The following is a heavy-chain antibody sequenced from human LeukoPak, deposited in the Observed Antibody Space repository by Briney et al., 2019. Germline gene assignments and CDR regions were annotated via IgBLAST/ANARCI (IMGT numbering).Heavy chain of an antibody. CDR2: IYHSGST. Sequence: SETLSLTCAVSGYSISSGYYWGWIRQPPGKGLEWIGSIYHSGSTYYNPSLKSRVTMSVDTSKNQFSLKLSSVTAADTAVYYCASRSSYFDYWGQGTLVTVSS. CDR1: GYSISSGYY. V-gene: IGHV4-38-2*01. CDR3: ASRSSYFDY. J-gene: IGHJ4*02.